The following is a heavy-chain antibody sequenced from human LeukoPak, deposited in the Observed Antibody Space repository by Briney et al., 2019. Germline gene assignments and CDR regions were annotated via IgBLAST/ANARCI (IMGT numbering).Heavy chain of an antibody. CDR3: ASEIATGY. CDR2: IKTDGSIT. V-gene: IGHV3-74*01. D-gene: IGHD2-15*01. Sequence: GSLSLSCAASGFTFMNYWMHWVRQAPGKGLVWVSRIKTDGSITTYADSVKGRFTISRDNANNTLYLQMNSLRAEDTAVYYCASEIATGYWGQGTLVTVSS. J-gene: IGHJ4*02. CDR1: GFTFMNYW.